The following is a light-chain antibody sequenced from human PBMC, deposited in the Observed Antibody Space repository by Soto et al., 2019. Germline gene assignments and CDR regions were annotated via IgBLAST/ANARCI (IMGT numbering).Light chain of an antibody. J-gene: IGKJ1*01. V-gene: IGKV1-5*03. CDR2: KAS. CDR3: QQYNSYSRT. CDR1: QSISTW. Sequence: DIQMTQSPSTLSASVGDRVTITCRANQSISTWLAWYQQEPGKAPKLLIYKASHLDSGVPSRFSGCGSGTEFTRTISRLQPDDFATYDCQQYNSYSRTFGQGTKVEIK.